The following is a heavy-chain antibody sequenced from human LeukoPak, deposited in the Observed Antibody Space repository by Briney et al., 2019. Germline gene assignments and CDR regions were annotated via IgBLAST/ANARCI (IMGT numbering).Heavy chain of an antibody. CDR3: ASSRN. D-gene: IGHD3-10*01. CDR2: ISWNSGSI. CDR1: GFTFDDYA. Sequence: GGSLRLSCAASGFTFDDYAMHWVRQAPGKGLEWVSGISWNSGSIGYADSVKGRFTISRDNAKNSLYLQMNSLRAEDTAVYYCASSRNWGQGTLVTVSS. V-gene: IGHV3-9*01. J-gene: IGHJ4*02.